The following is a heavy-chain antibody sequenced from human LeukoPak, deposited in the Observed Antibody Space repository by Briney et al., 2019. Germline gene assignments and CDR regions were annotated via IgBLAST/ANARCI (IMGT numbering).Heavy chain of an antibody. Sequence: PGGSLRLSCAASGFTFSSYAMSWVREAPGKGMEWVSAISGSGGSTYYADSLKGRFTISRDKSKNTLYLQMNSLRAEDTAVYYCAKLAGVVISYFDYWGQGTLVTVSS. D-gene: IGHD3-22*01. CDR1: GFTFSSYA. CDR3: AKLAGVVISYFDY. J-gene: IGHJ4*02. CDR2: ISGSGGST. V-gene: IGHV3-23*01.